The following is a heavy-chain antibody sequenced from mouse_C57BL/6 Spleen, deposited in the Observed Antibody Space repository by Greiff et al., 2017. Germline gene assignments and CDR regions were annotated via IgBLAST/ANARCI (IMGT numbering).Heavy chain of an antibody. V-gene: IGHV1-69*01. Sequence: QVQLQQSGAELVMPGASVKLSCKASGYTFTSYWMHWVKQRPGQGLEWIGEIDPSDSYTNYNQKFKGKSTLTVDKSSSTAYMQLSSLTSEDSAVYYCAKGDYSDSFDYWGQGTTLTVSS. CDR2: IDPSDSYT. CDR1: GYTFTSYW. CDR3: AKGDYSDSFDY. D-gene: IGHD1-1*01. J-gene: IGHJ2*01.